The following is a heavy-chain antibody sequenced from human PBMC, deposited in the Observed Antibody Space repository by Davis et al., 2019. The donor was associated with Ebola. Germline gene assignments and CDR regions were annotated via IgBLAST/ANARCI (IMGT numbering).Heavy chain of an antibody. CDR3: TVTTVTKEDY. CDR1: AFTFSSYA. Sequence: PGGSLRLSCAASAFTFSSYAMNWVRQAPGKGLEWVSSISDSGRNTFYADSVKSRFTVSRDNSKNTLYLQMSSLRAEDTAVYFCTVTTVTKEDYWGQGTLVTVSS. CDR2: ISDSGRNT. J-gene: IGHJ4*02. D-gene: IGHD4-17*01. V-gene: IGHV3-23*01.